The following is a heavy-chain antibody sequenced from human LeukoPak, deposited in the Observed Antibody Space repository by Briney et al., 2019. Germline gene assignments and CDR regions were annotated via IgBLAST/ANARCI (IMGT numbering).Heavy chain of an antibody. V-gene: IGHV3-23*01. CDR2: ISGSGGST. J-gene: IGHJ4*02. Sequence: GGSLRLSCAASGFTFSSYAMSWVRQAPGKGLEWVSAISGSGGSTYYADSVKGRFTISRNNSKNTLYLQMNSLRAEDTAVYYCAKDFWFLEWLSFDYWGQGTLVTVSS. CDR1: GFTFSSYA. D-gene: IGHD3-3*01. CDR3: AKDFWFLEWLSFDY.